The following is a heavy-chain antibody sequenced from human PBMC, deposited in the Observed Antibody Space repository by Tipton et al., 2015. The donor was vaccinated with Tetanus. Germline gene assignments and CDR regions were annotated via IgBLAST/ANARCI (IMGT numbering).Heavy chain of an antibody. CDR1: GGSFSGYY. V-gene: IGHV4-34*01. Sequence: TLSLTCAVYGGSFSGYYWSWIRQPPGKGLEWIGEINHSGSTNYNPSLKSRVTISVDTSKNQFSLKLSSVTAADTAVYYCAGYRENIVVVPAATPGGMDVWGQGTTVTVSS. J-gene: IGHJ6*02. CDR3: AGYRENIVVVPAATPGGMDV. D-gene: IGHD2-2*01. CDR2: INHSGST.